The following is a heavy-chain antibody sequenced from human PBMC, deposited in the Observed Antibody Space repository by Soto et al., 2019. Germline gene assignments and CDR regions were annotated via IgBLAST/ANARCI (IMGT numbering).Heavy chain of an antibody. V-gene: IGHV3-20*04. CDR1: GFTFGDYG. CDR2: INWNGGST. J-gene: IGHJ6*03. D-gene: IGHD2-2*02. CDR3: ARDMRDIVVVPAAIDYYYYYMDV. Sequence: GSLRLSCAASGFTFGDYGMSWVRQAPGKGLEWVSGINWNGGSTGYADSVKGRFTISRDNAKNSLYLQMNSLRAEDTALYYCARDMRDIVVVPAAIDYYYYYMDVWGKGTTVTVSS.